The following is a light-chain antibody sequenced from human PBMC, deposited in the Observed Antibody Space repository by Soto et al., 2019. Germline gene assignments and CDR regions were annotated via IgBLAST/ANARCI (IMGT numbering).Light chain of an antibody. V-gene: IGKV3-15*01. CDR3: QQYHNWPIT. Sequence: TQSPATLSVSPGGGGTLSFRASQNIKNLLAWYQQRPGQSPRLLFYAASNRATGVPARFSGSGSGTDFTLAISSLQSEDSAVYYCQQYHNWPITFGQGTRLEI. CDR2: AAS. CDR1: QNIKNL. J-gene: IGKJ5*01.